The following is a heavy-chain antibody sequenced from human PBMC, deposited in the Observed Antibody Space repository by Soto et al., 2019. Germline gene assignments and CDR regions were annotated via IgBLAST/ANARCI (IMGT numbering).Heavy chain of an antibody. CDR2: IGGSGGT. CDR3: AKGQGWSYYYDA. Sequence: EVQLLESGGGLVQPGGSLRLSCAASGFTFSSYAMSWVRLAPGKGLEWFSSIGGSGGTYYADSVKGRFTISRDHSKNMLYMHLNSLRAEDTAMYYCAKGQGWSYYYDAWGQGTLVTVSS. D-gene: IGHD2-15*01. CDR1: GFTFSSYA. J-gene: IGHJ4*02. V-gene: IGHV3-23*01.